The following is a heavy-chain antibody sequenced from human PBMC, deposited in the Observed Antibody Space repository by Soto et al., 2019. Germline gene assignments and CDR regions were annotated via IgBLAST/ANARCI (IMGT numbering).Heavy chain of an antibody. D-gene: IGHD3-10*01. CDR2: IFPSGIT. J-gene: IGHJ5*02. CDR3: VRDFLYGSGSGSYGWFDP. Sequence: QLQLQESGPGLVKPSQTLSLTCTVSGGSVSSDGDYWSWIRQFPGGGLEWIGYIFPSGITYYNPSLKGRVRMSVDTSKNQFYLKVNSVSAADTAVYYCVRDFLYGSGSGSYGWFDPWGQGTQVIVSS. CDR1: GGSVSSDGDY. V-gene: IGHV4-31*03.